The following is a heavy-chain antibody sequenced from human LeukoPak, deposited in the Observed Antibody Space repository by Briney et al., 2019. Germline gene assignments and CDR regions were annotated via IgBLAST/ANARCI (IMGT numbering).Heavy chain of an antibody. Sequence: SETLSLTCTVSGYSITSGYYWGWIRQPPGKGLEWIGSIYYSGSTYYNPSLKSRVTISVDTSKNQFSLKLSSVTAADTAVYYCARQSGSWNWFDPWGQGTLVTVSS. CDR2: IYYSGST. CDR3: ARQSGSWNWFDP. J-gene: IGHJ5*02. V-gene: IGHV4-38-2*02. D-gene: IGHD1-26*01. CDR1: GYSITSGYY.